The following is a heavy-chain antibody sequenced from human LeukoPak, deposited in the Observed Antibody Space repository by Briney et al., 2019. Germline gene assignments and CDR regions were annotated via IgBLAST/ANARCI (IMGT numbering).Heavy chain of an antibody. CDR3: ARQPNLPDTTITMIVGWFDP. Sequence: SETLSLTCTVSGGSISSDNYYWSWIRQPAGKGLEWIGRIYTSGSTNYNPSLKSRVTISVDTSKNQFSLKLSSVTAADTAVYYCARQPNLPDTTITMIVGWFDPWGQGTLVTVSS. J-gene: IGHJ5*02. CDR2: IYTSGST. D-gene: IGHD3-22*01. CDR1: GGSISSDNYY. V-gene: IGHV4-61*02.